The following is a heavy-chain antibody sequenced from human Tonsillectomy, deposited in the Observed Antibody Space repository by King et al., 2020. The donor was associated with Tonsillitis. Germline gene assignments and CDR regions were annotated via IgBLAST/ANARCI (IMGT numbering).Heavy chain of an antibody. D-gene: IGHD4-11*01. CDR1: GFLFIDYS. CDR3: ARDWADSNYGARTFDY. J-gene: IGHJ4*02. V-gene: IGHV3-48*04. Sequence: VQLVESGGGLVQPGESLRLSCATSGFLFIDYSFNWVRQAPGKGLEWVSYISATSGTIWCVDSVKGRFTISRDNAQNSVSLQMNSLRVEDTAVYYCARDWADSNYGARTFDYWGQGILVTVSS. CDR2: ISATSGTI.